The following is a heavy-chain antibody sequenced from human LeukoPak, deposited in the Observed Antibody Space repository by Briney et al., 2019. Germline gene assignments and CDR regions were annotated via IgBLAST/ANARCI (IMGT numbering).Heavy chain of an antibody. V-gene: IGHV3-23*01. Sequence: GGSLRLSCAASGFIFSNYGMNWVRQAPGKGLEWVSAISGGGGRTYYADSVKGRFTISRDNSKNTLYLQMNSLRAEDTAIYYCAKDLNFFEDYDFFVWGKGTTVTVSS. D-gene: IGHD3-3*01. CDR1: GFIFSNYG. J-gene: IGHJ6*04. CDR2: ISGGGGRT. CDR3: AKDLNFFEDYDFFV.